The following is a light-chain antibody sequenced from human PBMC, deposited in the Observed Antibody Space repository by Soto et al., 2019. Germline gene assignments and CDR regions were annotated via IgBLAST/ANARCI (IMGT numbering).Light chain of an antibody. CDR1: QSITNNY. V-gene: IGKV3-20*01. J-gene: IGKJ4*01. CDR3: QQYGYLVT. Sequence: EIVLTQSPGTLSLSPGERATLSCRASQSITNNYLAWYQQKPGRAHRLLIYGASSRATGIPDRFSGSGSVTDFTITISRLEPEDFAMYYCQQYGYLVTFGGGTKVEIK. CDR2: GAS.